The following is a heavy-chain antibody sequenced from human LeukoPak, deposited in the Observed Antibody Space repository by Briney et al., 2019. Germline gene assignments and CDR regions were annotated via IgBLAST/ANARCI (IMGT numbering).Heavy chain of an antibody. CDR1: GGPITGFC. V-gene: IGHV4-4*07. J-gene: IGHJ4*02. CDR3: ARVATPDVSSPLDF. Sequence: SETLSLTCAVSGGPITGFCWTWIRQPAGGGLHYIGRIFSRGGANYSPSLQSRDAMSVDTSQNLFSLKLTSVTAADTAVYFCARVATPDVSSPLDFWGQGILVTVSS. D-gene: IGHD6-19*01. CDR2: IFSRGGA.